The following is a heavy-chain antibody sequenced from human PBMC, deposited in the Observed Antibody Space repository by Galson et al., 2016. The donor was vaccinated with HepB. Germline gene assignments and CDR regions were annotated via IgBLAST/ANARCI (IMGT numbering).Heavy chain of an antibody. J-gene: IGHJ5*02. CDR2: ISGSGGSP. V-gene: IGHV3-23*01. CDR1: GFTFSNYA. Sequence: LRLSCAASGFTFSNYAMSWVRQAPGKGLEWVSAISGSGGSPYYADSVKGRFTISRDNSKNTLYLQMNSLRVEDTALYYCAKATRSGFYSGWFDPWGQGTLVTVSS. CDR3: AKATRSGFYSGWFDP. D-gene: IGHD3-3*01.